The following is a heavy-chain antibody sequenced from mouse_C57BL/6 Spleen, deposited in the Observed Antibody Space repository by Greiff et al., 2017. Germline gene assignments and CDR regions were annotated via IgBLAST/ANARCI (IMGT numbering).Heavy chain of an antibody. CDR2: ISDGGSYT. D-gene: IGHD1-1*01. CDR1: GFTFSSSA. Sequence: EVKLVESGGGLVKPGGSLKLSCAASGFTFSSSAMSWVRQTPEKRLEWVATISDGGSYTYYPDNVQGRFTISSDNAKNHLYLQMNHLKSEDTAMYYCARGFNYYGSSDWYFDVWGTGTTVTVSS. J-gene: IGHJ1*03. CDR3: ARGFNYYGSSDWYFDV. V-gene: IGHV5-4*03.